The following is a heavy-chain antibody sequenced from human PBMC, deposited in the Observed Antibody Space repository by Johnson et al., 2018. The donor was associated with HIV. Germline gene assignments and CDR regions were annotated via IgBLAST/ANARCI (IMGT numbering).Heavy chain of an antibody. J-gene: IGHJ3*02. V-gene: IGHV3-13*01. Sequence: MQLVESGGGVVQPGRSLRLSCAASGFTLSNYGMHWVRQATGKGLEWVSAIGTAGDTYYPGSVKGRFTISRENAKNSLYLQMNSLRAEDTAVYYCGQSGRWYSSDWYGVLDMWGQGTMVTVSS. CDR3: GQSGRWYSSDWYGVLDM. CDR1: GFTLSNYG. D-gene: IGHD6-19*01. CDR2: IGTAGDT.